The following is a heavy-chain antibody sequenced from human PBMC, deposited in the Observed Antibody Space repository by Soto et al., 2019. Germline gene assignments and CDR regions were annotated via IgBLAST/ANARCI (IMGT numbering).Heavy chain of an antibody. Sequence: GASVKVSCKASGGTFSSYAISWVRQAPGQGLEWMGGIIPIFGTANYAQKFQGRVTITADESTSTAYMELSSLRSEDTAVYYCARVPVHGSSGYPNWFDPWGQGTLVTVSS. D-gene: IGHD3-22*01. J-gene: IGHJ5*02. CDR1: GGTFSSYA. V-gene: IGHV1-69*13. CDR3: ARVPVHGSSGYPNWFDP. CDR2: IIPIFGTA.